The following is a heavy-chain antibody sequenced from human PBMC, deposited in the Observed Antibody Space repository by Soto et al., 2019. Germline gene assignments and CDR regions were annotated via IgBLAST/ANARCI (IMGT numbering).Heavy chain of an antibody. V-gene: IGHV3-30-3*01. CDR1: GFTFSSYS. Sequence: GGSLILSCAASGFTFSSYSMHWVRQAPGKGLEWVAVISYDGSNKYYADSVKGRFTISRDNSKNTLYLQMNSLRAEDTAVYYCARDGAIVLVPAAMDVWGQGTTVTVSS. CDR2: ISYDGSNK. D-gene: IGHD2-2*01. CDR3: ARDGAIVLVPAAMDV. J-gene: IGHJ6*02.